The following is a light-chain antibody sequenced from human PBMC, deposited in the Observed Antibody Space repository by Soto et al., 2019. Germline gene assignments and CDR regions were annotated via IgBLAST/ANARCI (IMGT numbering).Light chain of an antibody. Sequence: QSVLTQPPSLSWAPGQTVTRSCTGSNSNVGGGYDVHLYQQLPGSAPKLLIYANNNRPSGVTDRCSGSKSGTSASLAITGLQAEDEAAYYCQSYSPTLNLVFGGGTKLTVL. J-gene: IGLJ2*01. V-gene: IGLV1-40*01. CDR1: NSNVGGGYD. CDR3: QSYSPTLNLV. CDR2: ANN.